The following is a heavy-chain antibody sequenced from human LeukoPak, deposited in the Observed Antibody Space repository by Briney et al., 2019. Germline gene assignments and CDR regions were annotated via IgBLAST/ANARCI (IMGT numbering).Heavy chain of an antibody. D-gene: IGHD4-17*01. V-gene: IGHV4-38-2*02. Sequence: PSETLSLTCTVSGYSISSGYYWGWIRQPPGKGLEWIGSIYHSGSTYYNPSLKSRVTISVDTSKNQFSLKLSSVTAPDTAVYYCARGSWGTVTTFYFDYWGQGTLVTVSS. CDR3: ARGSWGTVTTFYFDY. J-gene: IGHJ4*02. CDR1: GYSISSGYY. CDR2: IYHSGST.